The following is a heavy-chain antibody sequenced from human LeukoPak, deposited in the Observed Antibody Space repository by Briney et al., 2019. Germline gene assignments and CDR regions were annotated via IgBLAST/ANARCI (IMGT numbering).Heavy chain of an antibody. CDR2: ISGSGGST. CDR3: AKSEAVAGIADY. V-gene: IGHV3-23*01. D-gene: IGHD6-19*01. J-gene: IGHJ4*02. CDR1: GFTFSSYA. Sequence: GESLRLSCAASGFTFSSYAMSWVRQAPGKGLEWVSAISGSGGSTYYADSVKGRFTIPRDNSKNTLYLQMNSLRAEDTAVYYCAKSEAVAGIADYWGQGTLVTVSS.